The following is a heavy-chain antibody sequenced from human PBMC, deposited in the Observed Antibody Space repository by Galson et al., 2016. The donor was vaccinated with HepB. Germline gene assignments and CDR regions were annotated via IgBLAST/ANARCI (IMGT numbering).Heavy chain of an antibody. CDR2: VRNRANGYTP. V-gene: IGHV3-72*01. CDR3: TRGYSGASYYAFDI. D-gene: IGHD6-19*01. Sequence: SLRLSCAASGFTFSSYGMHWVRQAPGKGLEWVGRVRNRANGYTPEYATSVTGRFTISRDDSKNLLSLQMNSLKIEDTAVYYCTRGYSGASYYAFDIWGQGTMVTISS. CDR1: GFTFSSYG. J-gene: IGHJ3*02.